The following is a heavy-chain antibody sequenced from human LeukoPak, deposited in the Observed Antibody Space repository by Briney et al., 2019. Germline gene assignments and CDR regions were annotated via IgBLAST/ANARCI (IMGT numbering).Heavy chain of an antibody. Sequence: PGGSLRLSCAASEFTFSTYWMSWVRQAPGKGLEWVANIKQDGSEKYYMDSVKGRFTISRDTAKNSLYLQMNSLRAEDTAVYYCARDRGGGHMDVWGKGTTVTISS. CDR1: EFTFSTYW. D-gene: IGHD2-15*01. CDR3: ARDRGGGHMDV. CDR2: IKQDGSEK. J-gene: IGHJ6*03. V-gene: IGHV3-7*01.